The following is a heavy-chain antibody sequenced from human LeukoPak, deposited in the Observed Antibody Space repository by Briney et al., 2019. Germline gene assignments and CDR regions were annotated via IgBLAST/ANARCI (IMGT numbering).Heavy chain of an antibody. CDR1: GGSISSSSYY. D-gene: IGHD1-14*01. V-gene: IGHV4-39*07. J-gene: IGHJ5*02. Sequence: SETLSLTCTVSGGSISSSSYYWGWIRQPPGKGLEWIGSIYYGGSTYYNPSLKSRVTISVDTSKNQFSLKLNSVTAADTAVYYCARKITAGFDPWGQGTLVTVSS. CDR2: IYYGGST. CDR3: ARKITAGFDP.